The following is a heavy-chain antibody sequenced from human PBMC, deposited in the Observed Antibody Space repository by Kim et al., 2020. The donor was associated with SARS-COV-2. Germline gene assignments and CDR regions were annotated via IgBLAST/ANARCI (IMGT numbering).Heavy chain of an antibody. V-gene: IGHV4-34*01. J-gene: IGHJ6*02. D-gene: IGHD3-22*01. CDR3: ARARRSSGYYYYYYYGMDV. Sequence: SRVTISVDTSKNQFSLKLSSVTAADTAVYYCARARRSSGYYYYYYYGMDVWGQGTTVTVSS.